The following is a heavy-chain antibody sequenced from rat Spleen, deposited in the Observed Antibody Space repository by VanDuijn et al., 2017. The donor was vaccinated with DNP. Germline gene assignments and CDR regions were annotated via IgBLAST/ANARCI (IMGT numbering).Heavy chain of an antibody. Sequence: EVQLVESGGGLVQPGRSLKLSCAASGFTFSNYYMAWVRQAPTKGLEWVAYISYDGGITNYGDSVKGRFTISRDNAKSTLYLQMYSLRSEDTATYYCVRSIPGIKGFYFDYWGQGVMVTVSS. CDR3: VRSIPGIKGFYFDY. V-gene: IGHV5-25*01. J-gene: IGHJ2*01. D-gene: IGHD1-4*01. CDR2: ISYDGGIT. CDR1: GFTFSNYY.